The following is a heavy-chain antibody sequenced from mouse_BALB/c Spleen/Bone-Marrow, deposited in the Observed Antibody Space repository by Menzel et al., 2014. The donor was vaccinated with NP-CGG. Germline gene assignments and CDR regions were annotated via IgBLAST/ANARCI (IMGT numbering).Heavy chain of an antibody. CDR2: IHPGNSDT. CDR1: GYTFSNYW. J-gene: IGHJ2*01. V-gene: IGHV1-5*01. Sequence: EVQLQESGTVLARPGAAVKMSCKASGYTFSNYWMHCIKQRPGQGLEWIGTIHPGNSDTTYNQKFKGKAKLTAVTSTSTAYMELSSLTNEDSAVYYCTTLARNNFDYWGQGTTLTVSS. D-gene: IGHD3-1*01. CDR3: TTLARNNFDY.